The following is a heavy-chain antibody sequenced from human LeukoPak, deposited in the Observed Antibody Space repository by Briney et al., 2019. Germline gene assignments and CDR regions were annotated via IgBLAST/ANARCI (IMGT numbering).Heavy chain of an antibody. V-gene: IGHV4-34*01. D-gene: IGHD1-1*01. CDR1: GGSFSGYY. Sequence: SETLSLTCAVYGGSFSGYYWSWIRQPPGKGLEWIGEINHSGSTNYNPSLKSRVIMSIDTSKNHFSLKLSSVTAADTAVYYCARSTTGWTNLDDWGQGTLVTVSS. CDR3: ARSTTGWTNLDD. CDR2: INHSGST. J-gene: IGHJ4*02.